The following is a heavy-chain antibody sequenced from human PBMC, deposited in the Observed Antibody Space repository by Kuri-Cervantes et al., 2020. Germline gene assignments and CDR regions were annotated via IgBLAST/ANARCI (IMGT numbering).Heavy chain of an antibody. J-gene: IGHJ4*02. CDR1: GFTFSSYA. CDR3: ARGITIFGVGAFGLYYFDY. D-gene: IGHD3-3*01. CDR2: ISYDGSNK. V-gene: IGHV3-30-3*01. Sequence: GESLKISCAASGFTFSSYAMHWVRQAPGKGLEWVAVISYDGSNKYYADSVKGRFTISRDNSKNTLYLQMNSLRAEDTAVYFCARGITIFGVGAFGLYYFDYWGQGTLVTVSS.